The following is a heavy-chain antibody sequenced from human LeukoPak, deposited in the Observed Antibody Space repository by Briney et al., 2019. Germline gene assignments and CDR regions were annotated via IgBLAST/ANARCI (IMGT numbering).Heavy chain of an antibody. V-gene: IGHV3-48*01. J-gene: IGHJ4*02. D-gene: IGHD3-10*01. CDR2: ISNSIRST. CDR1: GFTFRGFT. Sequence: GGPLKFSCTASGFTFRGFTMNWFGQAQGKGLDGFSYISNSIRSTYYDDSVKGRFTISRDNAKNTLFLDMHSLRPGDSAVYCCARSAVRGVACDYWGQGTLLTVSS. CDR3: ARSAVRGVACDY.